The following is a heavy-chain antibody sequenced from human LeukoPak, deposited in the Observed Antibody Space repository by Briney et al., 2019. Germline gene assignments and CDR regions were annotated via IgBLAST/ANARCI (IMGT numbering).Heavy chain of an antibody. V-gene: IGHV3-30*04. J-gene: IGHJ4*02. Sequence: PGRSLRLSCAASGFTFSSYAMHWVRQAPGKGLEWVAVISYDGSNKYYADSVKGRLTISRDNSKNTLCLQMNSLRAEDTAVYYCARDFVAAGTIFDYWGQGTLVTVSS. CDR1: GFTFSSYA. D-gene: IGHD6-13*01. CDR3: ARDFVAAGTIFDY. CDR2: ISYDGSNK.